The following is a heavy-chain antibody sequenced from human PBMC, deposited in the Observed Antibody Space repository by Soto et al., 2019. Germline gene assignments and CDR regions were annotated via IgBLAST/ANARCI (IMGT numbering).Heavy chain of an antibody. Sequence: PSETLSLTCTVSGGSINSRSYYWGWTRQPPGKGLDWIGNIYYSGTTYYYPSLKSRVTISVDTSKNQFSLKLSSVTAADTAVYYCARDANRYASGSYGMDVWGQGTTVTVSS. CDR1: GGSINSRSYY. D-gene: IGHD3-10*01. J-gene: IGHJ6*02. CDR3: ARDANRYASGSYGMDV. V-gene: IGHV4-39*02. CDR2: IYYSGTT.